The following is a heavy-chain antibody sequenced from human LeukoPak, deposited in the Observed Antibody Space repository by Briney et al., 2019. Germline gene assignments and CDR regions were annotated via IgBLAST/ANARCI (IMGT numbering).Heavy chain of an antibody. CDR2: INPNSGGT. CDR1: GYTFTGYY. CDR3: ATYYYGSGSRDRTFDY. Sequence: ASVKVSCKASGYTFTGYYMHWVRQAPGQGLEWMGWINPNSGGTNYAQKFQGRVTMTRDTSISTAYMELSRLRSDDTAVYYCATYYYGSGSRDRTFDYWGQGTLVTVSS. J-gene: IGHJ4*02. V-gene: IGHV1-2*02. D-gene: IGHD3-10*01.